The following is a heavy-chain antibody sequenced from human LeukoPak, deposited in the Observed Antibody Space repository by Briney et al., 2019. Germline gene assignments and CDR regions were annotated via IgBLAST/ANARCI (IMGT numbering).Heavy chain of an antibody. CDR1: GFTPSSNY. D-gene: IGHD3-10*01. J-gene: IGHJ4*02. V-gene: IGHV3-53*01. Sequence: GGSLRLSCAASGFTPSSNYMSWVRQAPGKGLEWVSVIYSGGSTYYADSVKGRFTISRDNSKNTLYLQMNSLRAEDTAVYYCAAAHGSATRIDYWGQGTLVTVSS. CDR3: AAAHGSATRIDY. CDR2: IYSGGST.